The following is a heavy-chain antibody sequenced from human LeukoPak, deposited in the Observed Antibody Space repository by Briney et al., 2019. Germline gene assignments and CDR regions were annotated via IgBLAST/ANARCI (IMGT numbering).Heavy chain of an antibody. CDR3: ARVFGSGSYSHAFDI. CDR2: IYYSGST. Sequence: SETLSLTCTVSGGSISSYYWSWIRQPPGKELEWIGYIYYSGSTNYNPSLKSRVTISVDTSKNQFSLKLSSVTAADTAVYYCARVFGSGSYSHAFDIWGQGTMVTVSS. CDR1: GGSISSYY. V-gene: IGHV4-59*01. J-gene: IGHJ3*02. D-gene: IGHD1-26*01.